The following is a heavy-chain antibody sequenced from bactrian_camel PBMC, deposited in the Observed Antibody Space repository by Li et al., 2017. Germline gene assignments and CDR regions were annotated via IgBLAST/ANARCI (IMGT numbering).Heavy chain of an antibody. Sequence: HVQLVEPGGGSVQPGGSLRLSCTASGNTINSNCLAWFRQSPGKEREGVAAIISGATSTYYSNSVKGRFTISRDIASRTLYLQMSNLKPEDTALYYCASKVGMCGPNWSKLRFDSRGPGTQVTVS. CDR1: GNTINSNC. V-gene: IGHV3S1*01. CDR2: IISGATST. D-gene: IGHD1*01. CDR3: ASKVGMCGPNWSKLRFDS. J-gene: IGHJ4*01.